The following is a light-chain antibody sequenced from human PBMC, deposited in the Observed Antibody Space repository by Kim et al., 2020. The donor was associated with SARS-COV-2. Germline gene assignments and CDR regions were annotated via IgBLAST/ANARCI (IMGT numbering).Light chain of an antibody. CDR2: GAS. V-gene: IGKV3-20*01. CDR3: HHYSGSPWA. CDR1: HSVWRNY. Sequence: YPGERSTLSSRSSHSVWRNYIAWYQQKVGQPPRLLIYGASTRATGIPDRFSATGSGTDFTLTVSRLEPEDFAVYDCHHYSGSPWAFGQGTKVDIK. J-gene: IGKJ1*01.